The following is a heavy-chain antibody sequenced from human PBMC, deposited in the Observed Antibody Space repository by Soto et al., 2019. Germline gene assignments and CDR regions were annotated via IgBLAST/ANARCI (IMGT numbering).Heavy chain of an antibody. V-gene: IGHV4-30-4*01. CDR2: IYYTGST. CDR3: ARIHFGDEPSYYYYGMDV. J-gene: IGHJ6*02. Sequence: QVQLQESGPGVVKPSQTLSLTCTVSGGSFSSGDYYWGWVRQPPGKGLEWIGYIYYTGSTFNNPSVKSRVSISIDTSKTQFSLKLSSVTAADTAVYYCARIHFGDEPSYYYYGMDVWGQGTTVTVSS. D-gene: IGHD4-17*01. CDR1: GGSFSSGDYY.